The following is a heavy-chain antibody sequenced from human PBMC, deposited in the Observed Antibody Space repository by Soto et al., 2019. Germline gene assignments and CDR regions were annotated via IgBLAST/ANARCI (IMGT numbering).Heavy chain of an antibody. D-gene: IGHD3-10*01. CDR2: INHSGST. Sequence: SETLSLTCAVYGGSFSGYYWSWIRQPPGKGLEWIGEINHSGSTNYNPSLKSRVTISVDTSKNQFSPKLSSVTAADTAVYYCARRRFGELLGRYYYGMDVWGQGTTVTVSS. V-gene: IGHV4-34*01. J-gene: IGHJ6*02. CDR1: GGSFSGYY. CDR3: ARRRFGELLGRYYYGMDV.